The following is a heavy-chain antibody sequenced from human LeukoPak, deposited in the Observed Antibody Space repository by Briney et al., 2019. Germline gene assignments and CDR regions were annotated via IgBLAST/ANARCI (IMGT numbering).Heavy chain of an antibody. CDR3: ARAPRTMIVVVTRGSWFDP. D-gene: IGHD3-22*01. V-gene: IGHV4-34*01. CDR1: GGSFSGYY. J-gene: IGHJ5*02. Sequence: SETLSLTCAVYGGSFSGYYWSWIRQPPGKGLEWIGEINHSGSTNYNPSLKSRVTISVDTSKNQFSLKLSSVTAADTAVYYCARAPRTMIVVVTRGSWFDPWGQGTLATVSS. CDR2: INHSGST.